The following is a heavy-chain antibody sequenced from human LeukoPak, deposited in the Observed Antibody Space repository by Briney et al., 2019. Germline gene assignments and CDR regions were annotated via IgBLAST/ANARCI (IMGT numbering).Heavy chain of an antibody. CDR1: GGSISSYY. J-gene: IGHJ3*02. Sequence: SETLSLTCTVSGGSISSYYWSWIRQPPGKGLEWIGYIYYSGSTNYNPSLKSRVTISVDTSKNQYSLKLSSVTAADTAVYYCARPSSGYRDAFDIWGQGTMVTVSS. V-gene: IGHV4-59*08. CDR2: IYYSGST. CDR3: ARPSSGYRDAFDI. D-gene: IGHD3-22*01.